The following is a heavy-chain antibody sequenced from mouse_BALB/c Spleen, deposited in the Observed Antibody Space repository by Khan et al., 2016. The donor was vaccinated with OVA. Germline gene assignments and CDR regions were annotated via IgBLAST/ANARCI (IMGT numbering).Heavy chain of an antibody. CDR1: GYTFTSYV. CDR2: INPYNDDA. Sequence: VQLQQSGPELVKPGASVKMSCKASGYTFTSYVMHWVKQKPGQGLEWIGYINPYNDDADFNEKFKGKATLTSDKSSSTASMELSSLTSEDSAVYYSARYYDGYYGWFAYWGQGTLVTVSA. D-gene: IGHD2-3*01. J-gene: IGHJ3*01. CDR3: ARYYDGYYGWFAY. V-gene: IGHV1S136*01.